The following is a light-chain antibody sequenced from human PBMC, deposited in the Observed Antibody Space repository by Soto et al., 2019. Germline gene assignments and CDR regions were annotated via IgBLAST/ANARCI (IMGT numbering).Light chain of an antibody. CDR2: GVS. CDR1: PSDVGGFDY. Sequence: QSALTQPASVSGSPGQSISISCIGTPSDVGGFDYVSWYQQHPGKAPKLLIHGVSNRPSGVSSRFSGSKSGDTASLTISGLQPEDEADYYCSSYTTASDYAFRTGTKVTVL. V-gene: IGLV2-14*01. J-gene: IGLJ1*01. CDR3: SSYTTASDYA.